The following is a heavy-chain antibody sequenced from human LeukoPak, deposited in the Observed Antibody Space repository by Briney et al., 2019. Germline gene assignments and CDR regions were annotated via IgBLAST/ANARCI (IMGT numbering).Heavy chain of an antibody. CDR1: GVTFSDYY. Sequence: GGSLRLSCAASGVTFSDYYMSWIRQAPGKGLEWVSYISSSGSTIYYADSVKGRFTISRDNAKNSLYLQMNSLRAGDTAVYYCARDPLWFGELDYWGQGTLVTVSS. J-gene: IGHJ4*02. V-gene: IGHV3-11*04. CDR3: ARDPLWFGELDY. CDR2: ISSSGSTI. D-gene: IGHD3-10*01.